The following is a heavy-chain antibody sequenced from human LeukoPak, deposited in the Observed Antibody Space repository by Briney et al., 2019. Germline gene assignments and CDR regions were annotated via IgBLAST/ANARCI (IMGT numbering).Heavy chain of an antibody. CDR1: GYTLTELS. V-gene: IGHV1-24*01. CDR2: FDPEDGET. CDR3: ATTTETYYYDSSGYGRAFDI. J-gene: IGHJ3*02. Sequence: ASVKVSCKVSGYTLTELSMHWVRQAPGKGLGWMGGFDPEDGETIYAQKFQGRVTMTEDTSTDTAYMELSSLRSEDTAVYYCATTTETYYYDSSGYGRAFDIWGQGTMVTVSS. D-gene: IGHD3-22*01.